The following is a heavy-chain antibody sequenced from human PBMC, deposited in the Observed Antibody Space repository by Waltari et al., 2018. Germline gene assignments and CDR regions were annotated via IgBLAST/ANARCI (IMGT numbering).Heavy chain of an antibody. CDR3: ARASIAATKNYFDY. D-gene: IGHD6-6*01. V-gene: IGHV4-38-2*01. J-gene: IGHJ4*02. Sequence: QVQLQESGPGLVKPSETLSLTCAVSGYSISSGYYWGWIRQPPGKGLEWIGSIYHSGSTDYNPSLKSRVTISVDTSKNQFSLKLSSVTAADTAVYYCARASIAATKNYFDYWGQGTLVTVSS. CDR2: IYHSGST. CDR1: GYSISSGYY.